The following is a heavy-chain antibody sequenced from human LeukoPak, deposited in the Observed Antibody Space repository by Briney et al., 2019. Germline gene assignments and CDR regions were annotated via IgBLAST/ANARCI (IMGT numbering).Heavy chain of an antibody. CDR3: ARGAGCSGGSCYIDY. CDR2: IYYSGST. D-gene: IGHD2-15*01. J-gene: IGHJ4*02. CDR1: GGSISSSSYY. Sequence: PSGTLSLTCTVSGGSISSSSYYWGWIRQPPGKGLEWIGSIYYSGSTYYNPSLKSRVTISVDTSKNQFSLKLSSVTAADTAVYYCARGAGCSGGSCYIDYWGQGTLVTVSS. V-gene: IGHV4-39*07.